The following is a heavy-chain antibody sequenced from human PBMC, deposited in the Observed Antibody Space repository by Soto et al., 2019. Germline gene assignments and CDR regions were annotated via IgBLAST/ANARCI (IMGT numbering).Heavy chain of an antibody. CDR3: ARGYVRDFDY. Sequence: QVQLQHWGAGLLKPSETLSLTCAVYCGSFSGYSSSWIRQPPGKGLEWIGEVTHSGSTNYNPSLKSRVTISVDTSKTQVSLKLSSVPAAAPAVYYCARGYVRDFDYWGQGTLVTVSS. D-gene: IGHD2-8*01. V-gene: IGHV4-34*01. J-gene: IGHJ4*02. CDR1: CGSFSGYS. CDR2: VTHSGST.